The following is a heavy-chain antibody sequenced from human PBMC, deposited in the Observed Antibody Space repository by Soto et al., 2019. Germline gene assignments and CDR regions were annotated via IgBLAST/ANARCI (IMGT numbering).Heavy chain of an antibody. V-gene: IGHV1-18*04. CDR2: ISAYNGNT. D-gene: IGHD5-18*01. CDR3: ARDGAAMVFSQIDY. Sequence: SVKGSCQASGYTFTSYGISWVRQAPGQGLEWMGWISAYNGNTNYAQKLQGRVTMTTDTSTSTAYMELRSLRSDDTAVYYCARDGAAMVFSQIDYWGQGTLVTVSS. CDR1: GYTFTSYG. J-gene: IGHJ4*02.